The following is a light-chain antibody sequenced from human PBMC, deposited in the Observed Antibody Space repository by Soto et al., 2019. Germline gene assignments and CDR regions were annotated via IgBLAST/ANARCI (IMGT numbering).Light chain of an antibody. CDR3: SSYTSSGAPV. Sequence: QSVLTQPASVSGSPGQSITISCTGTSSDVGGSNYVSWYQQLPGKAPKLMIYDVSDRPSGVSNRFSGSKSGNTASLTISGLQAEDEADYYCSSYTSSGAPVFGGGTKVTVL. CDR2: DVS. CDR1: SSDVGGSNY. V-gene: IGLV2-14*01. J-gene: IGLJ2*01.